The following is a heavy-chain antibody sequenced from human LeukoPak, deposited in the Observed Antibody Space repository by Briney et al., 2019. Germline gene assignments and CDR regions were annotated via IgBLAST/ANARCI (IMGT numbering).Heavy chain of an antibody. Sequence: QPGRSLRLSCTTSGFTFGDYAMTWVRQAPGKGLEWVGFIASETYGGTAEYSASVKGRFIISRDDSKSHAYRQMNSLKTEDTAVYYCTRYQTPYYWGQGTLVTVSS. CDR3: TRYQTPYY. V-gene: IGHV3-49*04. J-gene: IGHJ4*02. CDR2: IASETYGGTA. CDR1: GFTFGDYA.